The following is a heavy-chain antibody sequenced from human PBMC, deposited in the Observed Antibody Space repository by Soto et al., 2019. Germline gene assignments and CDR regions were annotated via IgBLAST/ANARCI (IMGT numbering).Heavy chain of an antibody. Sequence: GASVKVSCKASGGTFSSYGISWVRQAPGQGLEWMGGIIPIFGTANYAQKFQGRVTITADKSTSTAYMELSSLRSEDTAVYYCARVRIHNRYYFDYWGQGTLVTVSS. J-gene: IGHJ4*02. CDR1: GGTFSSYG. V-gene: IGHV1-69*06. CDR2: IIPIFGTA. CDR3: ARVRIHNRYYFDY. D-gene: IGHD2-15*01.